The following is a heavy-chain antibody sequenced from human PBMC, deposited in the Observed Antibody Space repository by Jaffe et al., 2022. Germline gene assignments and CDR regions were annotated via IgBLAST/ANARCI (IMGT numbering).Heavy chain of an antibody. CDR3: AKGGAGYSDQWYYFDY. CDR2: ISWNSGSI. D-gene: IGHD1-26*01. J-gene: IGHJ4*02. CDR1: GFTFDDYA. V-gene: IGHV3-9*01. Sequence: EVQLVESGGGLVQPGRSLRLSCAASGFTFDDYAMHWVRQAPGKGLEWVSGISWNSGSIGYADSVKGRFTISRDNAKNSLYLQMNSLRAEDTALYYCAKGGAGYSDQWYYFDYWGQGTLVTVSS.